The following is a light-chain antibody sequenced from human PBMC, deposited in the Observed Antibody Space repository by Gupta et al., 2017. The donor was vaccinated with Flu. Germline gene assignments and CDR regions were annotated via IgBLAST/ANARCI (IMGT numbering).Light chain of an antibody. J-gene: IGKJ3*01. Sequence: YGASSRATGIPDRFSGSGSGTDFTLTISRLEPDDFAVYYCHQYGSSLTFGPGTKVDIK. CDR3: HQYGSSLT. CDR2: GAS. V-gene: IGKV3-20*01.